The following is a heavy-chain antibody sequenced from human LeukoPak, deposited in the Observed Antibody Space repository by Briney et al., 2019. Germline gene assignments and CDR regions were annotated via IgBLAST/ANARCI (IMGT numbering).Heavy chain of an antibody. CDR3: AKRAGGTTGGDYFYY. Sequence: GGSLRLSCAASRFTFSNYAMHWVRQAPGKGLEWVAVISYDGSNKYYADSVKGRFTISRDNSKNTLYLQMNSLRAEDKAVYYCAKRAGGTTGGDYFYYRGQGTLVTVSS. J-gene: IGHJ4*01. V-gene: IGHV3-30-3*02. CDR1: RFTFSNYA. D-gene: IGHD3-16*01. CDR2: ISYDGSNK.